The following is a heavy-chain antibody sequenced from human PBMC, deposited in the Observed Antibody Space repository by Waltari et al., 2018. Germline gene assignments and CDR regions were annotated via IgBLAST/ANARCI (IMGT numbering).Heavy chain of an antibody. Sequence: DVQLVESGGGLVKPGGSLRLSCSASGISFTDAWMNWVRQAPGVGLEWRGRIKVKADGVTIDYAAPVKGRFTIARDDSKNMTYLQMNSLKPDDTGVYFCLYDPSVWGQGTLVTVSS. V-gene: IGHV3-15*07. CDR2: IKVKADGVTI. CDR3: LYDPSV. CDR1: GISFTDAW. J-gene: IGHJ4*02. D-gene: IGHD5-12*01.